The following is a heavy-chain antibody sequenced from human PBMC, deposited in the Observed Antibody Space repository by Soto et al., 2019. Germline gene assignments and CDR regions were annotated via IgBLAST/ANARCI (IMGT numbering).Heavy chain of an antibody. CDR1: GGSIGGGDYY. CDR2: IYYSGST. CDR3: ARPDSSGLTFDY. D-gene: IGHD6-19*01. V-gene: IGHV4-61*08. J-gene: IGHJ4*02. Sequence: LPETLSLTCTVSGGSIGGGDYYWSWIRQPPGKGLEWIGYIYYSGSTNYNPSLKSRVTISVDTSKNQFSLKLSSVTAADTAVYYCARPDSSGLTFDYWGQGTLVTVSS.